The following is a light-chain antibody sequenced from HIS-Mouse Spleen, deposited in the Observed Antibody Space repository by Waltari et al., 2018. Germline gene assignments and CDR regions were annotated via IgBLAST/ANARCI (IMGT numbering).Light chain of an antibody. CDR3: YSAADNNLGV. CDR2: KDG. Sequence: SYELTQPSSVSVSPGQTARITCPGDVLAKKYARWFQQKPGQAPVLVIYKDGERPSGIPGRFSGSSSGTTVTLTISGAQVEDEADYYCYSAADNNLGVFGGGTKLTVL. J-gene: IGLJ3*02. CDR1: VLAKKY. V-gene: IGLV3-27*01.